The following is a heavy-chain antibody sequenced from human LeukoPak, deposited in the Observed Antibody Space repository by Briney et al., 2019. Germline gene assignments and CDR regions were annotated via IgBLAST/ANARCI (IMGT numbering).Heavy chain of an antibody. CDR2: ISYDGSNK. CDR3: ARGGVWELFSYFDY. Sequence: PGGSLRLSCAASGFTFSSYAMHWVRQAPGKGLEWVAVISYDGSNKYYADSVKGRFTISRDNSKNTLYLQMNSLRAEDTAVYYCARGGVWELFSYFDYWGQGTLVTVSS. J-gene: IGHJ4*02. CDR1: GFTFSSYA. D-gene: IGHD1-26*01. V-gene: IGHV3-30*04.